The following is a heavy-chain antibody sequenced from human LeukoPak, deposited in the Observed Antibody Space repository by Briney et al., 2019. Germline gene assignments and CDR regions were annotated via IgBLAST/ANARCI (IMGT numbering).Heavy chain of an antibody. CDR2: VYHDGSA. CDR1: GASIESHSW. D-gene: IGHD1-14*01. CDR3: AYNRNFALDN. Sequence: SESLSLTCAVSGASIESHSWWSWVRQPPGKGLEWIGEVYHDGSANYKPSLKSRVTISADTSRNHFSLKLTSVTAADTAVYYCAYNRNFALDNWGRGTLVTVSS. V-gene: IGHV4/OR15-8*01. J-gene: IGHJ4*01.